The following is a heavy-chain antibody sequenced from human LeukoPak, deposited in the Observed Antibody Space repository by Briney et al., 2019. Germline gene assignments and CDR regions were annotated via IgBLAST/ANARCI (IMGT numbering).Heavy chain of an antibody. D-gene: IGHD3-3*01. CDR1: GFTSSSYW. J-gene: IGHJ4*02. Sequence: GGSLRLSCAASGFTSSSYWMHWVRQAPGKGLVWVSRINSDGSSTSYADSVKGRFTISRDNAKNTLYLQMNSLRAEDTAVYYCARDASYYDFWSGLPPDYWGQGTLVTVSS. CDR3: ARDASYYDFWSGLPPDY. V-gene: IGHV3-74*01. CDR2: INSDGSST.